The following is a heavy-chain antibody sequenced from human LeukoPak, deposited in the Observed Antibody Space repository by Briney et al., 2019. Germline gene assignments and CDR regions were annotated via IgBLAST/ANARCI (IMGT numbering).Heavy chain of an antibody. J-gene: IGHJ4*02. D-gene: IGHD5-18*01. V-gene: IGHV3-48*03. Sequence: GGSLRLSCAASGFTFSIEMNWVRQAPGKGLEWISYISTSGASTYYADSVKGRFTVSRDNAKNSMYLRMDTLRAEDTAVYYCARERGYNYGYSGYYDQWGQGILVTVFS. CDR1: GFTFSIE. CDR3: ARERGYNYGYSGYYDQ. CDR2: ISTSGAST.